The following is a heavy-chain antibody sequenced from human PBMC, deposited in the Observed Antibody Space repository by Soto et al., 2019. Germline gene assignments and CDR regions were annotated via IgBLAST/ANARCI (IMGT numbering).Heavy chain of an antibody. V-gene: IGHV4-61*01. Sequence: SETLSLTCTVSGGSVTSGTFYWSWIRQPPGKGLEWIGEIYYNENTNYNPSLKSRVTISADTSKNQFSLRLSSVTAADTAVYFCARVATKKVWFVSRGPVTLVTVCS. CDR2: IYYNENT. CDR1: GGSVTSGTFY. D-gene: IGHD5-12*01. J-gene: IGHJ5*01. CDR3: ARVATKKVWFVS.